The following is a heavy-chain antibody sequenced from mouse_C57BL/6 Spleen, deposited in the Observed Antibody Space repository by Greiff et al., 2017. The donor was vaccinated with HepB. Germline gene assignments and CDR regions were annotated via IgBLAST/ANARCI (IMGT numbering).Heavy chain of an antibody. CDR3: ARQGDYEDCSYFDY. CDR2: ISSGGSYT. Sequence: EVKLMESGGDLVKPGGSLKLSCAASGFTFSSYGMSWVRQTPDKRLEWVATISSGGSYTYYPDSVKGRFTISRDNAKNTLYLQMSSLKSEDTAMYYCARQGDYEDCSYFDYWGQGTTLTVSS. J-gene: IGHJ2*01. CDR1: GFTFSSYG. V-gene: IGHV5-6*01. D-gene: IGHD2-4*01.